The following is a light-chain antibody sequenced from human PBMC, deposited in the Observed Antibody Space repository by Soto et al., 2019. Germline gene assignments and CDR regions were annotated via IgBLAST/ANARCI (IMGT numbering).Light chain of an antibody. J-gene: IGLJ2*01. Sequence: QSALTQPASVSGSPGQSITISCTGTRSDVGSHNLVSWYQQDPGKATKLMIYDVSKRPSGVSNRFSGSKSGNTASLTISGLQAEDEADYYCCSYAGSSTVVFGGGTKVTVL. CDR2: DVS. CDR1: RSDVGSHNL. CDR3: CSYAGSSTVV. V-gene: IGLV2-23*02.